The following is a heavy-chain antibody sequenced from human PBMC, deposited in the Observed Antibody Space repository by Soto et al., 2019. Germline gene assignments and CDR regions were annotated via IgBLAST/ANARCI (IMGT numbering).Heavy chain of an antibody. D-gene: IGHD6-13*01. CDR3: ARVDSSWYLDAFDI. CDR1: GYSFTKYW. V-gene: IGHV5-51*01. Sequence: GESLKISCKGSGYSFTKYWIGWVRQLPGKGLEWMALFYPGDSDTRYSPSFQGQVTVSADKSISTAYLQWSSLKASDTAMYYCARVDSSWYLDAFDIWGQGTMVTVSS. J-gene: IGHJ3*02. CDR2: FYPGDSDT.